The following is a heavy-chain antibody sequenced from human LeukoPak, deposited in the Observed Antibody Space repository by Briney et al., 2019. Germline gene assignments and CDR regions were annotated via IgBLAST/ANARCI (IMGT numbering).Heavy chain of an antibody. V-gene: IGHV4-59*01. CDR2: IYYSGTT. J-gene: IGHJ4*02. Sequence: SETLSLTGTVSGGSISSYYWSWIRQPPVKGLEWIGYIYYSGTTNYNPSLKSRVTISVDTAKNQFSLKLSSVTAADTAVYYCARGVHIAAAQYGYWGQGTLVTVSS. D-gene: IGHD6-13*01. CDR3: ARGVHIAAAQYGY. CDR1: GGSISSYY.